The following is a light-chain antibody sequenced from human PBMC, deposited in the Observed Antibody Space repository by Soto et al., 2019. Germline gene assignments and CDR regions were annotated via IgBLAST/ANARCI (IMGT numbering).Light chain of an antibody. Sequence: QSALTQPPSASGSPGQSVTISCTGANSDVGDHYYVSRYQQHPGKAPKLIIYEVTKRPSGVPDRFSGSKSGNTASLTVSGLQAEDEADYYCSSYASGNTYVFGTGTKLTVL. CDR1: NSDVGDHYY. V-gene: IGLV2-8*01. CDR3: SSYASGNTYV. CDR2: EVT. J-gene: IGLJ1*01.